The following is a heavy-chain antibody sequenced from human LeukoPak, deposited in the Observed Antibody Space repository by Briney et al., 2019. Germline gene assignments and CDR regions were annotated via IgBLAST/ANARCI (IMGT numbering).Heavy chain of an antibody. CDR3: ARDAVVYDSSGFDY. Sequence: PSGTLSLTCAVYGGSFSGYYWSWIRQPPGKGLEWIGEINHSGSTNYNPSLKSRVTISVDTSKNQFSLKLSSVTAADTAVYYCARDAVVYDSSGFDYWGQGTLVTVSS. CDR2: INHSGST. D-gene: IGHD3-22*01. V-gene: IGHV4-34*01. J-gene: IGHJ4*02. CDR1: GGSFSGYY.